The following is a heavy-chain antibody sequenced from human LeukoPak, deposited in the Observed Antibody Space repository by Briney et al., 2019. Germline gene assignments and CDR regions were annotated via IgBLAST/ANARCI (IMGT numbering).Heavy chain of an antibody. Sequence: GGSLRLSCAASGFSISDHYMDWVRQAAGKGLEWVGRVRNKPNGYTTDYGTSVKGRFTISRDDSKNSLYLQMNSLTREDTAVYYCTRVRHGDYFDYWGQGTLVSVSS. CDR3: TRVRHGDYFDY. J-gene: IGHJ4*02. CDR2: VRNKPNGYTT. V-gene: IGHV3-72*01. D-gene: IGHD4-17*01. CDR1: GFSISDHY.